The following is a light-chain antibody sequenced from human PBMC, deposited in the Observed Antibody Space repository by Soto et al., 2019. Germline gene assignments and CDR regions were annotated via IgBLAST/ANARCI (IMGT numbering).Light chain of an antibody. CDR3: QSADSSGTYV. CDR1: ALPKQY. V-gene: IGLV3-25*02. CDR2: KDS. Sequence: SYELTQPPSVSVSAGQTARITCSGDALPKQYAYWYHQKPGQAPVLVIYKDSERPSGIPERFSGSSSGTTVTLTISGVQAEDEADYYCQSADSSGTYVFGTGTKVTVL. J-gene: IGLJ1*01.